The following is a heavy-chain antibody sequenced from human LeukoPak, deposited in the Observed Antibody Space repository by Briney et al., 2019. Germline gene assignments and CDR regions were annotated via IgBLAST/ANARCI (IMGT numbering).Heavy chain of an antibody. J-gene: IGHJ3*02. CDR1: GFTFSSYA. D-gene: IGHD6-13*01. V-gene: IGHV3-53*01. CDR3: ARAGSSWPDAFDI. CDR2: IYSGGST. Sequence: GGSLRLSCAASGFTFSSYAMHWVRQAPGKGLEWVSVIYSGGSTYYADSVKGRFTISRDNSKNTLYLQMSSLRAEDTAVYYCARAGSSWPDAFDIWGQGTMVTVSS.